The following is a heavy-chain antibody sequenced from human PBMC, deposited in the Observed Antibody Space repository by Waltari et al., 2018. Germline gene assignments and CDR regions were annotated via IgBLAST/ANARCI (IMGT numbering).Heavy chain of an antibody. CDR3: ARDRGRGLYLDS. Sequence: QLQLQQSGPGLVKPPASLSLPFAVPGDSLGRCAFWRWVRQSPGKGLEWIGQGHRSGRTNYNPPLASRVTMSIDTSNNQFSLKVTSATAADTAIYYCARDRGRGLYLDSWGQGILVTVSP. D-gene: IGHD2-15*01. V-gene: IGHV4-4*03. CDR2: GHRSGRT. CDR1: GDSLGRCAF. J-gene: IGHJ4*02.